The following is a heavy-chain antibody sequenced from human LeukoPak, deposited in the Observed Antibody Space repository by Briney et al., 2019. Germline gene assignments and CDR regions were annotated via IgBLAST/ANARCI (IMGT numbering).Heavy chain of an antibody. V-gene: IGHV3-21*01. Sequence: PGGSLRLSCAASGFTFSSYAMSWVRQAPGKGLEWVSSISSSSSYIYYADSVKGRFTISRDNAKNSLYLQMNSLRAEDTAVYYCARAEWELPLFDYWGQGTLVTVSS. CDR3: ARAEWELPLFDY. CDR2: ISSSSSYI. CDR1: GFTFSSYA. J-gene: IGHJ4*02. D-gene: IGHD1-26*01.